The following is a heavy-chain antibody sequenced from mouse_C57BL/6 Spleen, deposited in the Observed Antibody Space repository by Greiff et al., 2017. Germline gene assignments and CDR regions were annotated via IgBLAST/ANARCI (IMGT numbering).Heavy chain of an antibody. J-gene: IGHJ2*01. CDR1: GYTFTSYD. V-gene: IGHV1-85*01. D-gene: IGHD1-1*01. CDR2: IGTRDGST. Sequence: QVQLLQSGPELVKPGASVKLSCKASGYTFTSYDINWVKQRPGQGLEWIGWIGTRDGSTKYNEKLKGKATLTVVKSSSTAYMELHSLTSEDSAVYFCARRDYGAYFDYWGQGTTLTVSS. CDR3: ARRDYGAYFDY.